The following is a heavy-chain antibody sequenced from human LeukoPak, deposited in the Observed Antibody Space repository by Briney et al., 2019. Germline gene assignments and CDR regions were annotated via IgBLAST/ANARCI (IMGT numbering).Heavy chain of an antibody. CDR2: IYPGDSDT. CDR1: GYRFTDYW. CDR3: ARGAAGTTPDYYYFGLDV. D-gene: IGHD1-7*01. Sequence: GESLKISCKGSGYRFTDYWIGWVRQMPGKGLGWMGIIYPGDSDTRYSPSFQGQVTISADKSINTAHLQWSSLKASDTAMYYCARGAAGTTPDYYYFGLDVWGQGTTVRVSS. V-gene: IGHV5-51*01. J-gene: IGHJ6*02.